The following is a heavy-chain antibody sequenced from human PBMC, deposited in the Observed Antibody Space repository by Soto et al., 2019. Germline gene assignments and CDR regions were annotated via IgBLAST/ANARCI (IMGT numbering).Heavy chain of an antibody. CDR1: GFTFSSYA. J-gene: IGHJ6*03. Sequence: EVQLLESGGGLVQPGGSLRLSCAASGFTFSSYAMSWVRQAPGKGLEWVSAISGSGGSTYYADSVKGRFTISRDNSKNTLYLQMNSLRDEDTAVYYCAKGLHLGELFDLYYYYYYMDVWGKGTTVTVSS. CDR2: ISGSGGST. V-gene: IGHV3-23*01. CDR3: AKGLHLGELFDLYYYYYYMDV. D-gene: IGHD3-16*01.